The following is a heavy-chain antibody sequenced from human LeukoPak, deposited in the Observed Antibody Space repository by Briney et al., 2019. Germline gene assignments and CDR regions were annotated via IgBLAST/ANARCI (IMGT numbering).Heavy chain of an antibody. Sequence: GGSLRLSCAASGFTISTYVMNWVRQAPGKGLEWVSSVSESADRTFYADSVKGRFTISRDNSKNTLYLEMSSLRVEDTAVYYCARGIAASGTSPFDYWGQGILVTVSS. V-gene: IGHV3-23*01. CDR2: VSESADRT. J-gene: IGHJ4*02. D-gene: IGHD6-13*01. CDR1: GFTISTYV. CDR3: ARGIAASGTSPFDY.